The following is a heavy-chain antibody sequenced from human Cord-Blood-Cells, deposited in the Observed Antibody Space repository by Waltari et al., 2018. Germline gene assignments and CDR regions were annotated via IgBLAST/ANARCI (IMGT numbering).Heavy chain of an antibody. CDR1: GFSFRSYE. V-gene: IGHV3-48*03. J-gene: IGHJ2*01. CDR2: ISSSGSTI. Sequence: EVQLVESGGGLVQPGGSLRLYCAASGFSFRSYEMNWVRQAPGKGLEWVSYISSSGSTIYYADSVKGRFTISRDNAKNSLYLQMNSLRAEDTAVYYCARDTWYFDLWGRGTLVTVSS. CDR3: ARDTWYFDL.